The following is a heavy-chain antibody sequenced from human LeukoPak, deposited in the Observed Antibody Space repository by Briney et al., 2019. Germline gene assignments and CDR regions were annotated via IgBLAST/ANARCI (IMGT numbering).Heavy chain of an antibody. D-gene: IGHD3-22*01. Sequence: SVKVSCKASGGTFSSYAISWVRQAPGQGLEWMGGIIPIFGTANYAQKLQGRVTMTTDTSTSTAYMELRSLRSDDTAVYYCARGVAVGSGYYARWGQGTLVTVSS. J-gene: IGHJ4*02. CDR2: IIPIFGTA. CDR1: GGTFSSYA. V-gene: IGHV1-69*05. CDR3: ARGVAVGSGYYAR.